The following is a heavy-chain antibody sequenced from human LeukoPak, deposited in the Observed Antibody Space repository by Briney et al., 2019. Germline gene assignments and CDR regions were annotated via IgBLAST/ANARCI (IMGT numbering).Heavy chain of an antibody. V-gene: IGHV5-51*01. Sequence: GESLKISCKGSGYSFTSYWIDWVRQMPGKGLEWMGIIYPGDSDTRYSPSFQGQVTISADKSISTAYLQWSSLKASDTAMYYCARGVVVTATDGYYFDYWGQGTLVTVSS. J-gene: IGHJ4*02. CDR2: IYPGDSDT. CDR3: ARGVVVTATDGYYFDY. D-gene: IGHD2-21*02. CDR1: GYSFTSYW.